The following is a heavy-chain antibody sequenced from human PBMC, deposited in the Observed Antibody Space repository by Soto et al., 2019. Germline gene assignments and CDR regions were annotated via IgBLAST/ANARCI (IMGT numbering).Heavy chain of an antibody. J-gene: IGHJ5*01. D-gene: IGHD7-27*01. V-gene: IGHV4-4*02. Sequence: SETLSLTCAVSGVSISSGNWWTWVRQTPQRGLEYIGEILHDGTANYYPSFESRVAISVDTSKSQFSLNVTSVTAADTAVYFCARGRYCLTGRCFPNWFDSWGQGALVTVSS. CDR3: ARGRYCLTGRCFPNWFDS. CDR1: GVSISSGNW. CDR2: ILHDGTA.